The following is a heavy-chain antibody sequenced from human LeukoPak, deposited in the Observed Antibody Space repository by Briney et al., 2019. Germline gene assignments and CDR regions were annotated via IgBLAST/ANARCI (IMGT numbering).Heavy chain of an antibody. V-gene: IGHV1-18*01. CDR1: GYTFTSYG. D-gene: IGHD3-22*01. J-gene: IGHJ4*02. CDR3: ARDPPAILWFPFHYDSSGYHLDY. Sequence: GASVKVSCKASGYTFTSYGISWVRQAPGQGLEWMGWISAYNGNTNYAQKLQGRVTMTTDTSTSTAYMELRSLRSDDTAVYYCARDPPAILWFPFHYDSSGYHLDYWGQGTLVTVSS. CDR2: ISAYNGNT.